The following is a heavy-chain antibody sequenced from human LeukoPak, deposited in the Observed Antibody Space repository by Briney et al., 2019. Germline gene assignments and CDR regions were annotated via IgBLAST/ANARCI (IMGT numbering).Heavy chain of an antibody. Sequence: SVKVSCKASGGTFSSYAISWVRQAPGQGPEWMGRIIPILGIANYAQKFQGRVTVTADNSTSTAYMALSSLRSEDTAVYFCARETVGADGYFDYWGQGTLVTVSS. D-gene: IGHD1-26*01. CDR3: ARETVGADGYFDY. V-gene: IGHV1-69*04. CDR2: IIPILGIA. CDR1: GGTFSSYA. J-gene: IGHJ4*02.